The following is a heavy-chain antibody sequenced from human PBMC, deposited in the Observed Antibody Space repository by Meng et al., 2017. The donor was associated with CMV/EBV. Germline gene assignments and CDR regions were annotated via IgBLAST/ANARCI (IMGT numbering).Heavy chain of an antibody. CDR3: AREEAAAGRTNYYYYGMDV. CDR1: GDSVSSNSAA. D-gene: IGHD6-13*01. CDR2: TYYRSKWYN. Sequence: SQTLSLTCAISGDSVSSNSAAWNWIRQSPSRGLEWLGSTYYRSKWYNDYAVSVKSRITINPDTSKNQFSLQLNSVTPEDTAVYYCAREEAAAGRTNYYYYGMDVWGQGTTVTVSS. V-gene: IGHV6-1*01. J-gene: IGHJ6*02.